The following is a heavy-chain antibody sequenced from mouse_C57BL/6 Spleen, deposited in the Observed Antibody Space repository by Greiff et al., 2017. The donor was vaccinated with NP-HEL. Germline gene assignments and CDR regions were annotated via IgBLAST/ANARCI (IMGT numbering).Heavy chain of an antibody. CDR1: GYTFTSYW. Sequence: QVQLQQPGAELVMPGASVKLSCKASGYTFTSYWMHWVKQRPGQGLEWIGEIDPSDSYTNYNQKFKGKSTLTVDKSSSTAYMQLSSLTSEDSAVYYCARVYYSNYVDYWGQGTTLTVSS. J-gene: IGHJ2*01. V-gene: IGHV1-69*01. D-gene: IGHD2-5*01. CDR3: ARVYYSNYVDY. CDR2: IDPSDSYT.